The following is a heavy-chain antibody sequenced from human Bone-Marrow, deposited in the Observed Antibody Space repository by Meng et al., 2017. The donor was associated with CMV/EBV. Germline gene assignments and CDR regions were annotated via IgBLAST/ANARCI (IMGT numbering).Heavy chain of an antibody. D-gene: IGHD2/OR15-2a*01. CDR3: ARTEGGMGGNRYFDY. CDR2: IYYTGGT. V-gene: IGHV4-61*01. J-gene: IGHJ4*02. Sequence: SETLSLTCTVSGGSVSSNNYYWSWIRQPPGKGLEWIGYIYYTGGTNYNPSLKSRVTISIDTSKNQFSLKLSSVTAADTAVYYCARTEGGMGGNRYFDYWGQGTRVTVSS. CDR1: GGSVSSNNYY.